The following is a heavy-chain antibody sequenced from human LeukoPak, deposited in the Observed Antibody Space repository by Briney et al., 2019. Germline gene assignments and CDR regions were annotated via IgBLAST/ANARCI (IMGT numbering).Heavy chain of an antibody. CDR2: IRYSGST. Sequence: SETLSLTCNVSGGSISSNTYFWGWIRRPPGKGLEWIGSIRYSGSTYYNPSLKSRVTISVDTSKNQFSLNLSSLTAADTAVYYCATSDAVSTYDWFNPWGQGTLVTVS. V-gene: IGHV4-39*01. CDR3: ATSDAVSTYDWFNP. CDR1: GGSISSNTYF. D-gene: IGHD5/OR15-5a*01. J-gene: IGHJ5*02.